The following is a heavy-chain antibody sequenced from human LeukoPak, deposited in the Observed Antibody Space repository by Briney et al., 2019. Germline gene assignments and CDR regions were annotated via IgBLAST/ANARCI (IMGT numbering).Heavy chain of an antibody. D-gene: IGHD5-12*01. J-gene: IGHJ4*02. CDR1: GYTFTKYY. CDR2: INPNSSGT. Sequence: ASVKVSCKASGYTFTKYYIHWVRQAPGQGLEWMGWINPNSSGTNYAQKFQGRVTMTRDTSISTAYMELSRLRYDDTAVYYCARHSSGYDLGPGDYWGQGTLVTVSS. V-gene: IGHV1-2*02. CDR3: ARHSSGYDLGPGDY.